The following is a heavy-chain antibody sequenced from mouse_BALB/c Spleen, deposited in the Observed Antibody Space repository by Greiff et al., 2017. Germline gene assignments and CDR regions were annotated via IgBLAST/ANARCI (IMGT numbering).Heavy chain of an antibody. CDR3: AHYGKAPFDY. D-gene: IGHD1-1*01. V-gene: IGHV1-54*01. CDR2: INPGSGGT. J-gene: IGHJ2*01. CDR1: GYAFTNYL. Sequence: QVQLQQSGAELVRPGTSVKVSCKASGYAFTNYLIEWVKQRPGQGLEWIGVINPGSGGTNYNEKFKGKATLTADKSSSTAYMQLSSLTSDDSAVYFCAHYGKAPFDYWGQGTTLTVSS.